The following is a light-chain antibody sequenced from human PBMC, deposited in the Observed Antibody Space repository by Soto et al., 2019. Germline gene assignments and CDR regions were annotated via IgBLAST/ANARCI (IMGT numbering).Light chain of an antibody. CDR1: QGIRYD. CDR3: LQDYNYPPT. J-gene: IGKJ2*01. CDR2: AAP. Sequence: AIQMTQSPSSLSASVGDRVTITCRASQGIRYDLGWYQQKPGRAPKLLIYAAPSLQSGVPSRFSGSGSGTDFTLTITSLQPEDFATYYCLQDYNYPPTFGQGTKLEIK. V-gene: IGKV1-6*01.